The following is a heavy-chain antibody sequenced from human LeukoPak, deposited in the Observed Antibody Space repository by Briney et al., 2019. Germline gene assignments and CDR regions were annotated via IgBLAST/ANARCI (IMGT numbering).Heavy chain of an antibody. CDR3: ARGSEVFRFDY. Sequence: GGSLRLSCAASGFTFSSYSMNWVRQAPGKGLEWVSSISSSSSTIYYADSVKGRFTISRDNAKNSLYLQMNSLRAEDTAVYYCARGSEVFRFDYWGQGTLVTVSS. J-gene: IGHJ4*02. CDR1: GFTFSSYS. V-gene: IGHV3-48*01. D-gene: IGHD2-8*01. CDR2: ISSSSSTI.